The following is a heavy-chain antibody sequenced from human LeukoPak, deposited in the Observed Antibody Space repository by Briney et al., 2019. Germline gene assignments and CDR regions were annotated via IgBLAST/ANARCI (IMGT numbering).Heavy chain of an antibody. Sequence: GGSLRLSCAASGFTFSSYWMHWVRQAPGKGLVWVSRINTDGSSTSYADSVKGRFTISRDNAKNSLYLQMNSLRAEDTSVYYCGRVSSYYYYYMDVWGKGTTVTVSS. V-gene: IGHV3-74*01. CDR1: GFTFSSYW. CDR2: INTDGSST. CDR3: GRVSSYYYYYMDV. J-gene: IGHJ6*03.